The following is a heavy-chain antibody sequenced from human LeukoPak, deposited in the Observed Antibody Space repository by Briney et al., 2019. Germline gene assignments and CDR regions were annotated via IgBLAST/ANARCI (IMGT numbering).Heavy chain of an antibody. V-gene: IGHV4-38-2*02. CDR2: IYHSGST. Sequence: SETLSLTCTVSGYSISSGYYWGWIRQPPGKGLEWIGSIYHSGSTYCNPSLKSRVTISVDTSQTQFSLKLSSVTAADTAVYYCARSRPRGIAVAGSQDHDYWGQGTLVTVSS. CDR3: ARSRPRGIAVAGSQDHDY. J-gene: IGHJ4*02. CDR1: GYSISSGYY. D-gene: IGHD6-19*01.